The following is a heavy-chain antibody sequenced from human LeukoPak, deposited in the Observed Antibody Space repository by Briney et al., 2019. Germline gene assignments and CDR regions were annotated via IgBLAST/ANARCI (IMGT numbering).Heavy chain of an antibody. CDR2: ISRRSGHV. D-gene: IGHD1-1*01. CDR3: VRDLLGSGSTTANFHH. CDR1: GFTFSDYS. V-gene: IGHV3-21*01. Sequence: GGSLRLSCTASGFTFSDYSMNWVRQAPGKGLEWVSSISRRSGHVYYADSVKGRFTISRDNAWNSLYLQMNSLRAEDMAVYFCVRDLLGSGSTTANFHHWGQGTLVTVSS. J-gene: IGHJ1*01.